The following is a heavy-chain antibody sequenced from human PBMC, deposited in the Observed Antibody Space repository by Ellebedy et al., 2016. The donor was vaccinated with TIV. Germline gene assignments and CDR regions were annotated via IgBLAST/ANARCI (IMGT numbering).Heavy chain of an antibody. D-gene: IGHD6-13*01. CDR1: GFSLSTSGVG. V-gene: IGHV2-5*02. Sequence: SGPTLVKPTQTLTLTCTFSGFSLSTSGVGVGWIRQPPGRALEWLAVIYWDDDKRYSPSLKNRLTITKDTSKNQVVLTMTNMDPVDTATYYCAHRGLDSSSWYGNWFDPWGQGTLVTVSS. CDR3: AHRGLDSSSWYGNWFDP. CDR2: IYWDDDK. J-gene: IGHJ5*02.